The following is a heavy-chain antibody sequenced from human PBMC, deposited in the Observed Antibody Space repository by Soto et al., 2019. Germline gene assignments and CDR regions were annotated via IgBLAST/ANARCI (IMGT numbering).Heavy chain of an antibody. CDR1: GFIFSSYW. CDR2: INSDGSTT. J-gene: IGHJ4*02. Sequence: EVQLVESGGGLVQPGGSLRLSCAASGFIFSSYWMHWVRQAPGKGLVWVSRINSDGSTTNYADSVKGRFTISRDNAKNTLYLHIHRLRAEDTAVYYCARDPRGGLDYWGQGTLATVSS. CDR3: ARDPRGGLDY. D-gene: IGHD3-10*01. V-gene: IGHV3-74*01.